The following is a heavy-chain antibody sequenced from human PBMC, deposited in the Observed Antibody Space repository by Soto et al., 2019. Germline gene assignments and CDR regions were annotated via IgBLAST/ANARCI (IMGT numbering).Heavy chain of an antibody. J-gene: IGHJ6*04. Sequence: QVQLVQSGAEVKKPGASVKVSCKASGYTFTSYGISWVRQAPGQGLEWMGWISAYNGNTNYAQKLQGRVTMTTDTTTSKASMELRSVRSDDTAVYYCASDRYGSGSYRPGMDVWGKGTTVTVSS. CDR1: GYTFTSYG. D-gene: IGHD3-10*01. V-gene: IGHV1-18*01. CDR2: ISAYNGNT. CDR3: ASDRYGSGSYRPGMDV.